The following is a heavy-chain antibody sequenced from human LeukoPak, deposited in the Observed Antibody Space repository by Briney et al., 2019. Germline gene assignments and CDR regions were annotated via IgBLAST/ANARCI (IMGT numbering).Heavy chain of an antibody. CDR3: AIGPFPGNSGYAAVDH. D-gene: IGHD5-12*01. CDR2: IIPIFRST. J-gene: IGHJ5*02. V-gene: IGHV1-69*01. Sequence: SVKVSCKTSGGTFDSYVFSWVRQAPGQGLEWMGGIIPIFRSTHYAQKFQDRVTITADDSTSTAYMDLSSLTSEDTAVYYCAIGPFPGNSGYAAVDHWGQGTLVTVSS. CDR1: GGTFDSYV.